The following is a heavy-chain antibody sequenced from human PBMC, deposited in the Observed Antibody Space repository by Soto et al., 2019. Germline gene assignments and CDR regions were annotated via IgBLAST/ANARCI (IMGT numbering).Heavy chain of an antibody. V-gene: IGHV3-23*01. CDR2: LTSTVGT. D-gene: IGHD3-10*01. CDR3: AKDGDLYCVVFDY. J-gene: IGHJ4*02. Sequence: EVQLLESGGGLVQPGGSLRLSCAASGFIFNSYAMSWVRQAPGKGLECVSTLTSTVGTYYADSVKARFPISRDNSKNTQYLQMNDLRAEDTAVDYGAKDGDLYCVVFDYWGQGTLVTVSS. CDR1: GFIFNSYA.